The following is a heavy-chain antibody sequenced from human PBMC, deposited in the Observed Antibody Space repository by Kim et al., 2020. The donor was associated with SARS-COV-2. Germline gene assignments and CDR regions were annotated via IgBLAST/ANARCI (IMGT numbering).Heavy chain of an antibody. Sequence: SETLSLTCTVSGGSISSYYWSWIRQPPGKGLEWIGYIYYSGSTNYNPSLKSRVTISVDTSKNQFSLKLSSVTAADTAVYYCASGSYYEALSVDYWGQGTLVTVSS. J-gene: IGHJ4*02. CDR2: IYYSGST. CDR1: GGSISSYY. V-gene: IGHV4-59*08. CDR3: ASGSYYEALSVDY. D-gene: IGHD1-26*01.